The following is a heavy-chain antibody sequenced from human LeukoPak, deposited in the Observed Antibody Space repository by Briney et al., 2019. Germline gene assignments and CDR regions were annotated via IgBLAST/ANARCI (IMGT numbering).Heavy chain of an antibody. CDR2: ISSSGSTI. D-gene: IGHD2-2*01. CDR3: ARVSKVYYYYGMDV. J-gene: IGHJ6*02. Sequence: GGSLRLSCAASGFTFSDYYMSWIRQASGKGLEWVSYISSSGSTIYYADSVKGRFTISRDNAKNSLYLQMNSLRAEDTAVYYCARVSKVYYYYGMDVWGQGTTVTVSS. V-gene: IGHV3-11*01. CDR1: GFTFSDYY.